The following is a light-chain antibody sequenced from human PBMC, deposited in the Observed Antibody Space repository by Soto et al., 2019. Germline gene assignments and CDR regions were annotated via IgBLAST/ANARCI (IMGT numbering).Light chain of an antibody. CDR1: QSISSW. Sequence: DIQMNQSPSTLSASVGDRVTITCRASQSISSWLAWYQQKPGKAPRLLIFAVSTLQSGVPSRFSGTASGTEFTLTITSLQPEDFATYYCQQRGTFGPGTKVDIK. CDR2: AVS. J-gene: IGKJ3*01. CDR3: QQRGT. V-gene: IGKV1-5*01.